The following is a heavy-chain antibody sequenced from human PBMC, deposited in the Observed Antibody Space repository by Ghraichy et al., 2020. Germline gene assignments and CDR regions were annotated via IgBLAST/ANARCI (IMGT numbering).Heavy chain of an antibody. V-gene: IGHV3-7*01. Sequence: GESLNISSEASGFTFSSYWMNWVRQAPGKGLEWVANIKQDGGEKYYVDSVNGRFTISRDNAKNSLYLQMNSLRVEDTAVYYCAREKQPGGAAAGTGYWGQGTLVTVSS. CDR3: AREKQPGGAAAGTGY. CDR2: IKQDGGEK. CDR1: GFTFSSYW. D-gene: IGHD6-13*01. J-gene: IGHJ4*02.